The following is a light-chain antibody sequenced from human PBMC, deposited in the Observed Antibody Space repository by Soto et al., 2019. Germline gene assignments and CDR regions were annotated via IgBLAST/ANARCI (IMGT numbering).Light chain of an antibody. CDR2: KAS. Sequence: DIQMTQSPSSLSASVGDRVTVTCRASQAITNDLGWYQQKPGKAPKRLIYKASSLQSGVPSRFSGSGSGTEFVLTISSLQPEDFATYYCLQHHSFPWTFGQGTKVEVK. V-gene: IGKV1-17*01. J-gene: IGKJ1*01. CDR1: QAITND. CDR3: LQHHSFPWT.